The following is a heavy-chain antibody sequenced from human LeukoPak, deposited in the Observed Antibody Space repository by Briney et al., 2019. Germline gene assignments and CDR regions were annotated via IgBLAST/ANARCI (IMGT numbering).Heavy chain of an antibody. V-gene: IGHV3-53*01. D-gene: IGHD4-17*01. CDR3: ARPYGHDALDI. CDR1: GFTVSSNY. Sequence: GGSLRLSCAASGFTVSSNYMSWVRQAPGKGLEWVSVIYSGGSTYYADSVKGRFTISRDNSKNTLYIQMNSLRAEDTAVYYCARPYGHDALDIWGQGTMVTVSS. J-gene: IGHJ3*02. CDR2: IYSGGST.